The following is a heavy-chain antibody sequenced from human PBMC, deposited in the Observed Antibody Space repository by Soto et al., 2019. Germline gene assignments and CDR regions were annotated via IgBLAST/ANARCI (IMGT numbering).Heavy chain of an antibody. V-gene: IGHV1-46*03. D-gene: IGHD2-15*01. Sequence: QVQLVQSGAEVKKPGASVKVSCKASGYTFTSYYMHWVRQAPGQGLEWMGIINPSSTTYAQKFQGRVTMTRDTSTSTVYMELSSLRSEDTAVYYCATVYCSGGSCYSIDYWGQGTLVTVSS. CDR1: GYTFTSYY. J-gene: IGHJ4*02. CDR3: ATVYCSGGSCYSIDY. CDR2: INPSST.